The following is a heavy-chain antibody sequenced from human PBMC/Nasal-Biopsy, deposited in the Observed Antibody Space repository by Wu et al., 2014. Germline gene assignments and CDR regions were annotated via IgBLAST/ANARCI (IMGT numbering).Heavy chain of an antibody. CDR2: INPSGGST. J-gene: IGHJ4*02. CDR3: ARDLYGFVDKGLEEDY. D-gene: IGHD5-12*01. Sequence: VKVSCKASGYTFTSYYMHWVRQAPGQGLEWMGMINPSGGSTSYAQKFQGRVTMTRDTSTSTVYMELSSLRSEDTAVYYCARDLYGFVDKGLEEDYWGQGTLVTVSS. V-gene: IGHV1-46*01. CDR1: GYTFTSYY.